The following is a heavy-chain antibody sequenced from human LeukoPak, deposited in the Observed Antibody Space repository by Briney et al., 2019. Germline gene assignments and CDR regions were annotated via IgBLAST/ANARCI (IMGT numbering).Heavy chain of an antibody. J-gene: IGHJ4*02. CDR2: IIPIFGTA. D-gene: IGHD3-22*01. CDR3: ASGDSSGPIDY. CDR1: GGTFSSYA. Sequence: GASVKVSCKASGGTFSSYAISWVRQAPGQGLEWMGGIIPIFGTANYAQKFQGRVTITADESTSTAYMELSSLRSEGTAVYYCASGDSSGPIDYWSQGTLVTVSS. V-gene: IGHV1-69*13.